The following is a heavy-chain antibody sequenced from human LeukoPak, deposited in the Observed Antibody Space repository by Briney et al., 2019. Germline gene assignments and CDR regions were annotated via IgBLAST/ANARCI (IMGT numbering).Heavy chain of an antibody. V-gene: IGHV3-33*01. Sequence: GGSLRLSCATSGFTFSSYGMHWVRQAPGKGLEWVAVIWYDGSNKYYAESVKGRFTISRDNSKNTLYLQMNSLRAEDTAVYYCARGTIAAAGYYYFDYWGQGTQVTVSS. J-gene: IGHJ4*02. CDR1: GFTFSSYG. CDR3: ARGTIAAAGYYYFDY. CDR2: IWYDGSNK. D-gene: IGHD6-13*01.